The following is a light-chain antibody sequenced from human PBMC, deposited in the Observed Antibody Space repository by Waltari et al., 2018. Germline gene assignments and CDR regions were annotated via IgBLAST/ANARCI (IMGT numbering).Light chain of an antibody. V-gene: IGKV1-39*01. CDR2: AAS. CDR1: QSISSY. Sequence: DIQMTQSPSSLSASVGDRVTITCRASQSISSYLNWYQQKPGKDPKLLIYAASSLQSGVPSRFSGSGSGTDVTITISSLQPEDFATYYCQQSYSTPPLTFGGGTKVEIK. CDR3: QQSYSTPPLT. J-gene: IGKJ4*01.